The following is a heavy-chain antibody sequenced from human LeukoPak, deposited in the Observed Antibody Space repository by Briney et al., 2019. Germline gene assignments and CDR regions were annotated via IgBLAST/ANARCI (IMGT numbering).Heavy chain of an antibody. J-gene: IGHJ4*02. CDR3: TRDNLNDYVWGSYRPSLYYFDY. CDR1: GFTFSSYA. D-gene: IGHD3-16*02. CDR2: ISSKAYGGTT. Sequence: PGGSLRLSCAASGFTFSSYAMSWVRQAPGKGLEWVGFISSKAYGGTTEYAASVKGRFTISRDDSKSIAYLQMNSLKTEDTAVYYCTRDNLNDYVWGSYRPSLYYFDYWGQGTLVTVSS. V-gene: IGHV3-49*04.